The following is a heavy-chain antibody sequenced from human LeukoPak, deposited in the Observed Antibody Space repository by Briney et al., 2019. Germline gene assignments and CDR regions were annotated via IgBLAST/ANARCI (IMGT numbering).Heavy chain of an antibody. J-gene: IGHJ4*02. D-gene: IGHD3-22*01. CDR3: ARGIVVVANFDC. V-gene: IGHV4-31*03. CDR2: IYYSGST. Sequence: SETLSLICTVSGGSISSGGYYWSWIRQHPGKGLEWIGYIYYSGSTYYNPSLKSRVTISVDTSKNQFSLKLSSVTAADTAVCYCARGIVVVANFDCWGQGTLVTVS. CDR1: GGSISSGGYY.